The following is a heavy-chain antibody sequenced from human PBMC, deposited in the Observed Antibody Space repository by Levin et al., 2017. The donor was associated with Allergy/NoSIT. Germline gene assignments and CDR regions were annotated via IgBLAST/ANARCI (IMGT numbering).Heavy chain of an antibody. J-gene: IGHJ6*02. D-gene: IGHD2/OR15-2a*01. CDR2: IYYSGST. CDR3: GRASISLDGMDV. CDR1: GGSISTYY. Sequence: PSETLSLTCTVSGGSISTYYWSWIRQPPGKGLEWIGYIYYSGSTNYKPSLKSRVTISVDTSKNQFSLKLSSVTAADTAVYYCGRASISLDGMDVWGQGTTVTVSS. V-gene: IGHV4-59*01.